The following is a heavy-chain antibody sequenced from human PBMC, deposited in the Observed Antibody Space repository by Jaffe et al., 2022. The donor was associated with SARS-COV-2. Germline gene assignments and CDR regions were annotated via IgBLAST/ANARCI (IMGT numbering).Heavy chain of an antibody. CDR1: GFSFSSYW. V-gene: IGHV3-7*01. J-gene: IGHJ4*02. Sequence: EVQLVDSGGGLVQPGGSLRLSCAASGFSFSSYWMSWVRQAPGKGLEWVANIKQDGSEKYYVDSVKGRFTISRDNAKNSLYLQMNSLRVEDTGVYYCARARPRYCSGGRCYDPTAVTTPDYWGQGTLVTVSS. CDR3: ARARPRYCSGGRCYDPTAVTTPDY. D-gene: IGHD2-15*01. CDR2: IKQDGSEK.